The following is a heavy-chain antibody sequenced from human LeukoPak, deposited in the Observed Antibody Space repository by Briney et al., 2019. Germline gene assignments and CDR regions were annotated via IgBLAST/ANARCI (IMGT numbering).Heavy chain of an antibody. Sequence: GASVKVSCKASGYTFTSYYMHWVRQAPGQGLEWMGIINPSGGSTSYAQKFQGRVTMTRDTSTSTVYMELSSLRAEDSAVYYCAKDSGAGFYCSSTTCYFSDYWGQGTLVTVSS. D-gene: IGHD2-2*01. CDR1: GYTFTSYY. J-gene: IGHJ4*02. CDR2: INPSGGST. CDR3: AKDSGAGFYCSSTTCYFSDY. V-gene: IGHV1-46*01.